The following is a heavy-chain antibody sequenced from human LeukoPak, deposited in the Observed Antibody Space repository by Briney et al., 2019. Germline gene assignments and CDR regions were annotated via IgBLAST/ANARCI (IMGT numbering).Heavy chain of an antibody. J-gene: IGHJ4*02. D-gene: IGHD3-9*01. Sequence: ASVKVSCKASGYTFTSYAMHWVRQAPGQRLEWTGWINAGNGNTKYSQKFQGRVTITRDTSASTAYMELSSLRSEDTAVYYCARGSQGGDRILRYFDWLLPLDYWGQGTLATVSS. V-gene: IGHV1-3*01. CDR3: ARGSQGGDRILRYFDWLLPLDY. CDR1: GYTFTSYA. CDR2: INAGNGNT.